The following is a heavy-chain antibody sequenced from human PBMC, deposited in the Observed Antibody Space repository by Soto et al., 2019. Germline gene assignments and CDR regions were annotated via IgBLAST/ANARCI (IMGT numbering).Heavy chain of an antibody. J-gene: IGHJ4*02. CDR1: AVSISNDGYF. CDR3: ASRVPRRSYLGVFDY. CDR2: ISNSGSS. Sequence: SETLSLTCTVSAVSISNDGYFWTWIRQRPGKGPEWIGYISNSGSSFSNPALRSRLAFSIDTSKNQFSLKLTSMTAADTAIYYCASRVPRRSYLGVFDYWGQGTLVTVSS. V-gene: IGHV4-31*03. D-gene: IGHD1-26*01.